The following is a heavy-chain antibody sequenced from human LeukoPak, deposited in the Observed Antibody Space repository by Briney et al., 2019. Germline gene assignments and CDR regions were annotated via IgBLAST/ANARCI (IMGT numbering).Heavy chain of an antibody. Sequence: PGGSLRLPCAASGFTFSSYGMHWVRQAPGKGLEWVAFIRYDGSNKYYADSVKGRFTISRDNSKNTLYLQMNSLRAEDTAVYYCAKDFGGGSGRPNQLYFQHWGQGTLVTVSS. CDR2: IRYDGSNK. CDR3: AKDFGGGSGRPNQLYFQH. D-gene: IGHD6-19*01. CDR1: GFTFSSYG. J-gene: IGHJ1*01. V-gene: IGHV3-30*02.